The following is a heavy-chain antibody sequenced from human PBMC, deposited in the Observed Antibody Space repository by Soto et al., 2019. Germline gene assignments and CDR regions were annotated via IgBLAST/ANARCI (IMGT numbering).Heavy chain of an antibody. CDR3: ARSSTSANYFDY. CDR1: GGSISSGGYY. CDR2: IYYSGST. V-gene: IGHV4-31*03. D-gene: IGHD2-2*01. J-gene: IGHJ4*02. Sequence: QVPLQESGPGLVKPSQTLSLTCTVSGGSISSGGYYWSWIRQHPGKGLGWIGYIYYSGSTYYNPSLKSRVTISVDTSKNQFSLKLSSVTAADTAVYYCARSSTSANYFDYWGQGTLVTVSS.